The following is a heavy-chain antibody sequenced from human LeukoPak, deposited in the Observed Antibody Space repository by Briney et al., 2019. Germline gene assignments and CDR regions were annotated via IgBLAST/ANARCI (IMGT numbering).Heavy chain of an antibody. CDR3: ARDIRNYYDSGAYGWFDP. J-gene: IGHJ5*02. D-gene: IGHD3-10*01. CDR1: GFTFSSYG. Sequence: GGSLRLSCAASGFTFSSYGMHWVRQAPGKGLEWVSLIYSGGSTYYADSVKGRFTISRDNSKNTLYLQMNSLRAEDTATYYCARDIRNYYDSGAYGWFDPWGQGTLVPVSS. V-gene: IGHV3-66*01. CDR2: IYSGGST.